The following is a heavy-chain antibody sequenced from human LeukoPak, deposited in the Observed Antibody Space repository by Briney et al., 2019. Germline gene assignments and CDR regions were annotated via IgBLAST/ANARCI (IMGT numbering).Heavy chain of an antibody. CDR3: ASVDGVFDY. J-gene: IGHJ4*02. CDR2: INHSGST. CDR1: GGSFSGYY. D-gene: IGHD5-12*01. Sequence: SETLSLTCAVYGGSFSGYYWSWIRQPPGKGLEWIGEINHSGSTNYNPSLKSRVTISVDTSKNQFSLKLSSVTAADTAVYYCASVDGVFDYRGQGTLVTVSS. V-gene: IGHV4-34*01.